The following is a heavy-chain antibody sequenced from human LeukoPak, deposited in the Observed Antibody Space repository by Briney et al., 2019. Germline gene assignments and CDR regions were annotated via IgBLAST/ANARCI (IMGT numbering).Heavy chain of an antibody. CDR1: GGSFRGYY. Sequence: SETLSLTCAVYGGSFRGYYWSWIRQPPGKGLEWIGEINHSGSTNYNPSLKSRVTISVDTSKNQFSLKLSSVTAADTAVYYCARGDAAMDAFDIWGQGTMVTVSS. J-gene: IGHJ3*02. V-gene: IGHV4-34*01. D-gene: IGHD5-18*01. CDR3: ARGDAAMDAFDI. CDR2: INHSGST.